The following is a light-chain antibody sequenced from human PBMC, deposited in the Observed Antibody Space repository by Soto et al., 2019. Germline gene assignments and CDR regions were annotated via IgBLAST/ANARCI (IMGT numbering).Light chain of an antibody. CDR2: DVS. V-gene: IGLV2-14*01. CDR1: SSDVGGYNY. Sequence: QSALTQPASVSGSPGQSITISCTGTSSDVGGYNYVSWYQQHPGKAPKLMIYDVSNRPSGVSNRFSGSKSGITASLTISGLQAEDEADYYCSSYTSSSTLVVGTGTKVTVL. J-gene: IGLJ1*01. CDR3: SSYTSSSTLV.